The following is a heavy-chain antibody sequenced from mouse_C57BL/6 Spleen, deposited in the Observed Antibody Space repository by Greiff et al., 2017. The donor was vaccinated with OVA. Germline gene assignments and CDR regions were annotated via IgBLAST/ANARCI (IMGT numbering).Heavy chain of an antibody. V-gene: IGHV1-15*01. J-gene: IGHJ4*01. CDR1: GYTFTDYE. Sequence: VKLQESGAELVRPGASVTLSCKASGYTFTDYEMHWVKQTPVHGLEWIGAIDPETGGTASNQKFKGKAILTADKSSSTAYMELRGLTSEDSAVYYCTREAQATSYYAMDYWGQGTSVTVSS. CDR2: IDPETGGT. D-gene: IGHD3-2*02. CDR3: TREAQATSYYAMDY.